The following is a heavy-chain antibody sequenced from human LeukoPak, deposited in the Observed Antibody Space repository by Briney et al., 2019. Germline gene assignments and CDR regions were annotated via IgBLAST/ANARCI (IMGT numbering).Heavy chain of an antibody. Sequence: GGSLRLSCAASGFSFSSCGMHWVRQAPGKGLEWVAVIWYDGSYKYYADSVKGRFTISRDNSKNTLYLQMNSLRAEDTAVYYCARDRTTVTTQLGYWGQGTLVTVSS. CDR1: GFSFSSCG. CDR2: IWYDGSYK. J-gene: IGHJ4*02. D-gene: IGHD4-11*01. V-gene: IGHV3-33*01. CDR3: ARDRTTVTTQLGY.